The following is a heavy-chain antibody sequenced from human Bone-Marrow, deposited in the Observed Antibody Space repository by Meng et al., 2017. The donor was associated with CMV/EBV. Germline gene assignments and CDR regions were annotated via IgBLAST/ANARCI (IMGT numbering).Heavy chain of an antibody. V-gene: IGHV3-49*04. CDR3: VRSTRGSTGWFDS. Sequence: GGSLRLSCAASGFTFGDYIMGWVRQAPGKGLEWVGFIRSEAYGGTANYAASVKDRFSISRDDSKSLAYLQMNSLKIDDTAMYFCVRSTRGSTGWFDSWGQGNLVTGSS. CDR1: GFTFGDYI. D-gene: IGHD3-10*01. CDR2: IRSEAYGGTA. J-gene: IGHJ5*01.